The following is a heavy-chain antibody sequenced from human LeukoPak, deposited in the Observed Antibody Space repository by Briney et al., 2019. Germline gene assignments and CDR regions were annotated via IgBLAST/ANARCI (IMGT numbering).Heavy chain of an antibody. V-gene: IGHV4-59*01. Sequence: SETLSLTCTVSGGSICSYYWSWIRQPPGKGLEWIGYIYYSGSTNYNPSLKSRVTISVDTSKNQFSLKLSSVTAADTAVYYCARYKYSSSFIDYWGQGTLVTVSS. J-gene: IGHJ4*02. CDR1: GGSICSYY. CDR3: ARYKYSSSFIDY. D-gene: IGHD6-19*01. CDR2: IYYSGST.